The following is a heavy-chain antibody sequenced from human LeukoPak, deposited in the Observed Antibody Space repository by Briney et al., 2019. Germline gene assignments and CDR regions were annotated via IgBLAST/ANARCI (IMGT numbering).Heavy chain of an antibody. V-gene: IGHV4-34*01. D-gene: IGHD2-2*02. J-gene: IGHJ6*02. CDR2: INHSGST. Sequence: PSETLSLTCAVYGGSFSGYYWSWIRQPPGKGLEWIGEINHSGSTNYNPSLKSRVTISVDTSKNQFSLKLSSVTAADTAVYYCARVVVVPAAINYYYYGMDVWGQGTTVTVSS. CDR1: GGSFSGYY. CDR3: ARVVVVPAAINYYYYGMDV.